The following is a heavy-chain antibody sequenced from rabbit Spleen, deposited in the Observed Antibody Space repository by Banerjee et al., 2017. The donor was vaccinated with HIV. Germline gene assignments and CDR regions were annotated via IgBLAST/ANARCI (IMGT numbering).Heavy chain of an antibody. D-gene: IGHD1-1*01. CDR3: ARDLVAVIGWNFNL. CDR1: GFSFSNSDY. V-gene: IGHV1S45*01. J-gene: IGHJ4*01. Sequence: QQQLEESGGGLVKPEGSLTLTCTASGFSFSNSDYICWVRQAPGKGLEWIACIYAGSSGFVGAVYYASWTIGRFTISKPSSTTVTLQMTSLTAADTATYFCARDLVAVIGWNFNLWGPGTLVTVS. CDR2: IYAGSSGFVGAV.